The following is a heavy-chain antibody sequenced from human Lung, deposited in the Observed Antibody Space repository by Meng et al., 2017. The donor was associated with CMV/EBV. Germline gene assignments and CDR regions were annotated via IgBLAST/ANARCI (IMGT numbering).Heavy chain of an antibody. V-gene: IGHV4-30-4*08. Sequence: LRLXCTVSGGSISSGDYYWSWIRQPPGKGLEWIGYIYYSGSTYYNPSLKSRVTISVDTSKNQFSLKLSSVTAADTAVYYCARGGAPSSSWVACDFSHWGQGXLVTVSS. D-gene: IGHD6-13*01. J-gene: IGHJ1*01. CDR1: GGSISSGDYY. CDR2: IYYSGST. CDR3: ARGGAPSSSWVACDFSH.